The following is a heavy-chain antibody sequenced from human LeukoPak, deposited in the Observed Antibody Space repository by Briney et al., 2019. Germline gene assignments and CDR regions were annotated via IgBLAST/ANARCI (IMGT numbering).Heavy chain of an antibody. V-gene: IGHV1-18*01. D-gene: IGHD1-26*01. CDR1: GYTFTSYG. J-gene: IGHJ6*03. CDR2: ISAYNGNT. CDR3: ARGPSGSYYGVYYYYCMDV. Sequence: ASVKVSCKASGYTFTSYGISWVRQAPGQGLEWMGWISAYNGNTNYAQKLQGRVTMTTDTSTGTAYMELRSLRSDDTAVYYCARGPSGSYYGVYYYYCMDVWGKGTTVTVSS.